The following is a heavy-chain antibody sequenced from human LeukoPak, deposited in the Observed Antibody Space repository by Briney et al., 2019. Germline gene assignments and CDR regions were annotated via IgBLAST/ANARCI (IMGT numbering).Heavy chain of an antibody. J-gene: IGHJ5*02. CDR2: IYYSGST. D-gene: IGHD2-2*01. Sequence: PSETLSLTCTVSGGSISSHYWSWIRQPPGKGLEWIGYIYYSGSTNYNPSLKSRVTISVDTSKNQFSPKLSSVTAADTAVYYCARSQYQLLAWFDPWGQGTLVTVSS. V-gene: IGHV4-59*11. CDR1: GGSISSHY. CDR3: ARSQYQLLAWFDP.